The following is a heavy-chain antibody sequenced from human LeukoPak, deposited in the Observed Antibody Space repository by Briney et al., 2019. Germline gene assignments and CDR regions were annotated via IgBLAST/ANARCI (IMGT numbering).Heavy chain of an antibody. D-gene: IGHD1-26*01. CDR1: GFTVSSNY. Sequence: GGSLRLSCAASGFTVSSNYMSWVRQAPGKGLEWVSVIYSGGSTYYADSVKGRFTISRDNSTNTLYLQMNSLRAEDAAVYYCARDQFSVGSASGSYGAYYFDYWGQGTLVTVSS. CDR3: ARDQFSVGSASGSYGAYYFDY. CDR2: IYSGGST. V-gene: IGHV3-66*01. J-gene: IGHJ4*02.